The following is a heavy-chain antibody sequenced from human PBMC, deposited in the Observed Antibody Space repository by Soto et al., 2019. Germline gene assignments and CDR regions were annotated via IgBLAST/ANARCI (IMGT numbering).Heavy chain of an antibody. D-gene: IGHD2-21*01. CDR1: GASISTSY. V-gene: IGHV4-4*07. CDR2: IFADGNT. J-gene: IGHJ4*02. CDR3: VRDTIVALDY. Sequence: PSETLSLTCVVSGASISTSYWSWVRQPAGKRLQWIGRIFADGNTNSSPSLKGRVSMAIDKSQNQISLQLASVTAADTATYYCVRDTIVALDYWGQGAKVTVS.